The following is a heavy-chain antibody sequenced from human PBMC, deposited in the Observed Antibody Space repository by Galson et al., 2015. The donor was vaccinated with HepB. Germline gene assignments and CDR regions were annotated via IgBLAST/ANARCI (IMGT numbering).Heavy chain of an antibody. D-gene: IGHD1-26*01. CDR1: GYTFTGYY. CDR3: ARTSVPGGGSYYPY. Sequence: SVKVSCKASGYTFTGYYMHWVRQAPGQGLEWMGWINPNSGGTNYAQKFQGWVTMTRDTSISTAYMELSRLRSDDTAVYYCARTSVPGGGSYYPYWGQGTLVTVSS. CDR2: INPNSGGT. V-gene: IGHV1-2*04. J-gene: IGHJ4*02.